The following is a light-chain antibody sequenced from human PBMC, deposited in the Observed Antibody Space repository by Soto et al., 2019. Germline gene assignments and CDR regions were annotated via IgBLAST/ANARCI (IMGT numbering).Light chain of an antibody. CDR2: SNN. CDR3: AAWDDSLNVNVV. J-gene: IGLJ2*01. V-gene: IGLV1-44*01. CDR1: ISNIGSNT. Sequence: QSALTQPPSASGTPGQRVTISCSGSISNIGSNTVNWYQQLPGTAPKLLIYSNNQRPSGVPDRFSGSKSGTSASLAISGLQSEDGADYYCAAWDDSLNVNVVFGGGTK.